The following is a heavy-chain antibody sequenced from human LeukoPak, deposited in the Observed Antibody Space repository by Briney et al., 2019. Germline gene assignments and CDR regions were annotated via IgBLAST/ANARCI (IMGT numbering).Heavy chain of an antibody. CDR1: GYSISSGYY. D-gene: IGHD4-17*01. Sequence: SETLSLTCTVSGYSISSGYYWGWIRQPPGKGLEWIGEIYHSGSTNYNPSLKTRVTISVDKSKNQFSLKLSSVTAADTAVYYCARASHDYGDYSHFDYWGQGTLVTVSS. J-gene: IGHJ4*02. V-gene: IGHV4-38-2*02. CDR3: ARASHDYGDYSHFDY. CDR2: IYHSGST.